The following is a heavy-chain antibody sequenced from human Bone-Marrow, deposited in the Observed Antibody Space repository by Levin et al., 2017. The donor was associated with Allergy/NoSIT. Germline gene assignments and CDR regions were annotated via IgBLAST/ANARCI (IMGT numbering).Heavy chain of an antibody. D-gene: IGHD2-15*01. CDR1: GYTFTSQW. V-gene: IGHV5-51*01. CDR2: ISPVDSDI. Sequence: GESLKISCKGSGYTFTSQWIAWVRQMPGKGLEWMGMISPVDSDIRFSPSFQGQVNVSVDKSIKTVYLQWSSLKASDSGMYYCARLDSAGWYDHWGQGSLLTVSS. CDR3: ARLDSAGWYDH. J-gene: IGHJ5*02.